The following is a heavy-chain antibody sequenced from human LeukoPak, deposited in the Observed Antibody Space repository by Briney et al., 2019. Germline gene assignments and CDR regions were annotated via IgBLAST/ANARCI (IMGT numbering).Heavy chain of an antibody. Sequence: SETLSLTCAVSGYSISSGYYWGWIRQPPGKGLEWIGSIYHSGSTYYNPPLKSRVTISVDTSKNQFSLKLSSVTAADTAVYYCAREVPGGTSPIDYWGQGTLVTVSS. CDR1: GYSISSGYY. CDR2: IYHSGST. V-gene: IGHV4-38-2*02. CDR3: AREVPGGTSPIDY. J-gene: IGHJ4*02. D-gene: IGHD4-23*01.